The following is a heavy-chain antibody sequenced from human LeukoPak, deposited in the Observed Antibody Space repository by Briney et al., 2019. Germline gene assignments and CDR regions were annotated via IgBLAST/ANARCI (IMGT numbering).Heavy chain of an antibody. V-gene: IGHV4-4*09. J-gene: IGHJ4*02. Sequence: SETLSLTCTVSGGSISTYYWNWIRQPPGKGLEWIGYIYTSGSTNYNPSPKSRVTISVDTSKNQFSLKLSSVTAADTAVYYCASTPSGYSTVFDYWGQGTLVTVSS. CDR1: GGSISTYY. CDR3: ASTPSGYSTVFDY. CDR2: IYTSGST. D-gene: IGHD3-22*01.